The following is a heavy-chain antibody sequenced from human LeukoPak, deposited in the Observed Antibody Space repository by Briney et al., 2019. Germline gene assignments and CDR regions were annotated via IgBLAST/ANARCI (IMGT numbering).Heavy chain of an antibody. CDR3: AREYYGDSSYYFYY. Sequence: PGGSLRLSCAASGFTVSSNNMSWVRQAPGKGLEWVSAIYSGGSTYYADSVKGRFTISRDNSKNTLYLQMNSLRAEDTAVYYCAREYYGDSSYYFYYWGQGTLVTASS. CDR2: IYSGGST. CDR1: GFTVSSNN. J-gene: IGHJ4*02. D-gene: IGHD4-17*01. V-gene: IGHV3-53*01.